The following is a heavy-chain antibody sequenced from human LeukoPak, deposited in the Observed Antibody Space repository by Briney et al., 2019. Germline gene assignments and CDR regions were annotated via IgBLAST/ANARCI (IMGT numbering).Heavy chain of an antibody. D-gene: IGHD6-19*01. CDR2: ISSSSSTI. CDR3: ARGGGWYGLWDGAFDI. V-gene: IGHV3-48*02. CDR1: GFTFSSYS. Sequence: RPGGSLRLSCAASGFTFSSYSMNWVRQAPGKGLEWVSYISSSSSTIYYADSVKGRFTISRDNAKNSLYLQMNSLRDEDTAVYYCARGGGWYGLWDGAFDIWGQGTMVTVSS. J-gene: IGHJ3*02.